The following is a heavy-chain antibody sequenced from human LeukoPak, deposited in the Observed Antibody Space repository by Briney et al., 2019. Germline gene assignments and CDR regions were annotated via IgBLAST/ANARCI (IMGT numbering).Heavy chain of an antibody. Sequence: ETLSLTCAVSGGSISSSNWWSWVRQAPGKGLEWVSVIYGGGDAYYADSVKGRFTIARDNSKKTLSLQLNNLRVDDTAVYYCARVQFQWFDPGGPGTPVTVSS. CDR3: ARVQFQWFDP. CDR2: IYGGGDA. J-gene: IGHJ5*02. CDR1: GGSISSSNW. D-gene: IGHD6-19*01. V-gene: IGHV3-66*01.